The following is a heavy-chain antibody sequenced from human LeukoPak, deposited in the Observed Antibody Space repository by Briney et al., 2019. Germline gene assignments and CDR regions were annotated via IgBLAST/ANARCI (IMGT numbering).Heavy chain of an antibody. V-gene: IGHV3-23*01. CDR3: AKDNFDSSGTQYDAFDT. CDR1: GFTYSSYA. Sequence: GGSLRLSCAASGFTYSSYAMSWVRQAPGKGLEWVSAISGSRGSTYYADSVKGRFTISRDISKNTLYLQMNSLRAEDTAVYYCAKDNFDSSGTQYDAFDTWGQGTMVTVSS. J-gene: IGHJ3*02. CDR2: ISGSRGST. D-gene: IGHD3-22*01.